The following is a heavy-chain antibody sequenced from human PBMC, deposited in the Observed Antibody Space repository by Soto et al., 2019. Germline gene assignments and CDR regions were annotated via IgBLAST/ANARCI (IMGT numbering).Heavy chain of an antibody. Sequence: ASVNVSCKDTGCTFPIYGITWIRKAPGQGLEWMGWISAYNGNTNYAQKLQGRVTMTTDTSTSTAYMELRSLRSDDTAVYYCARSFFIDTVITKIYTLSQH. D-gene: IGHD4-17*01. V-gene: IGHV1-18*01. CDR2: ISAYNGNT. CDR1: GCTFPIYG. CDR3: ARSFFIDTVITKIYTLSQH. J-gene: IGHJ1*01.